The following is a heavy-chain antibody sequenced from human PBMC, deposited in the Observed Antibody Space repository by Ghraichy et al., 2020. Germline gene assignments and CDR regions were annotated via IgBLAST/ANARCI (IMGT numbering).Heavy chain of an antibody. CDR1: GGSFSGYY. D-gene: IGHD6-19*01. V-gene: IGHV4-34*01. CDR2: INHSGST. CDR3: ARVNIAVAGSLFYYYYYYMDV. J-gene: IGHJ6*03. Sequence: SQTLSLTCAVYGGSFSGYYWSWIRQPPGKGLEWIGEINHSGSTNYNPSLKSRVTISVDTSKNQFSLKLSSVTAADTAVYYCARVNIAVAGSLFYYYYYYMDVWGKGTTVTVSS.